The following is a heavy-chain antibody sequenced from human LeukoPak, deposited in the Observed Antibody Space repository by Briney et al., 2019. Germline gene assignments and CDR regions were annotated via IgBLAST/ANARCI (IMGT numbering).Heavy chain of an antibody. J-gene: IGHJ4*02. D-gene: IGHD6-6*01. V-gene: IGHV1-8*01. CDR2: MNPNSGNT. Sequence: ASVKVSCTASGYTFTSYDINWVRQATGQGLEWMGWMNPNSGNTGYAQKFQGRVTMTRNTSISTAYMELSSLRSEDTAVYYCARGKGSSSAVGYWGQGTLVTVSS. CDR1: GYTFTSYD. CDR3: ARGKGSSSAVGY.